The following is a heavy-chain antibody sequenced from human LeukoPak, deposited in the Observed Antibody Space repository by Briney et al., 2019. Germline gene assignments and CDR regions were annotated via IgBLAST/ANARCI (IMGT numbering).Heavy chain of an antibody. Sequence: GGSLRLSCAASGFTFSSYAMHWVRQAPGKGLEWVAVISYDGSNKYYADSVKGRFTISRDNSKNTLCLQMNSLRAEDTAVYYCARDAYSSSWFPDYWGQGTLVTVSS. CDR3: ARDAYSSSWFPDY. D-gene: IGHD6-13*01. CDR2: ISYDGSNK. CDR1: GFTFSSYA. V-gene: IGHV3-30-3*01. J-gene: IGHJ4*02.